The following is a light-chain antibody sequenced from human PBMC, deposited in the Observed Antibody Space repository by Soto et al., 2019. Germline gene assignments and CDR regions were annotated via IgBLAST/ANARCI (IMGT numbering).Light chain of an antibody. J-gene: IGLJ1*01. Sequence: QSVLTQPPSVSGSPGQSVATSCTGTSSDVGSYNRVSWYQQPPGTAPKVMIYEVSNRPSGVPDRFSGSKSGNTAPLTISGLQAEDEADYYCSSYTSSNTYVFGTGTKVTVL. CDR2: EVS. CDR1: SSDVGSYNR. V-gene: IGLV2-18*02. CDR3: SSYTSSNTYV.